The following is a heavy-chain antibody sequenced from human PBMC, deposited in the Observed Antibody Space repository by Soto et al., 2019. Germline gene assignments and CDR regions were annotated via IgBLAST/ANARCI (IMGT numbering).Heavy chain of an antibody. J-gene: IGHJ4*02. CDR1: GFTFNTFW. CDR2: IKHDGSET. Sequence: GGSLRLSCAASGFTFNTFWMSWVRQSPGKGLEWVANIKHDGSETYYADSVKGRFTISRDNAKNSLFLQVNTLRTEDTAVYYCARDFATHCSGSTCYPYAYWGQGALVTVSS. CDR3: ARDFATHCSGSTCYPYAY. V-gene: IGHV3-7*03. D-gene: IGHD2-15*01.